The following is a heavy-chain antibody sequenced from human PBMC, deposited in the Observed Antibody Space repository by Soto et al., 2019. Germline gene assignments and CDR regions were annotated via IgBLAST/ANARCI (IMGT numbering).Heavy chain of an antibody. CDR1: GLFFNSYS. CDR2: ISSSGTYI. Sequence: GGSLRLSCAAAGLFFNSYSMNWFRQTPGKGREWGSSISSSGTYIYYAGVVKCCFTISRDNAKNSLYLEMNSLRGEDTPLYYCARTTRGTANTPAFDVWGPGKLVTVSS. V-gene: IGHV3-21*01. J-gene: IGHJ3*01. CDR3: ARTTRGTANTPAFDV. D-gene: IGHD1-1*01.